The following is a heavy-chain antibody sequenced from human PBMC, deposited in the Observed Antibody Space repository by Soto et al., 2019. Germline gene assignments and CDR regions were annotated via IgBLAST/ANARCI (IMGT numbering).Heavy chain of an antibody. CDR2: ISGSGGST. CDR3: AKFGQPRFGEFDY. D-gene: IGHD3-10*01. J-gene: IGHJ4*02. V-gene: IGHV3-23*01. CDR1: GFTFSSYD. Sequence: EVQLLESGGGLVQPGGSLRLSCAASGFTFSSYDMSWVRQAPGKGLEWVSAISGSGGSTYYADSVKGRFTISRDNSKNTLYLQMNSLRAEDTAVYYCAKFGQPRFGEFDYWGQGTLVTVSS.